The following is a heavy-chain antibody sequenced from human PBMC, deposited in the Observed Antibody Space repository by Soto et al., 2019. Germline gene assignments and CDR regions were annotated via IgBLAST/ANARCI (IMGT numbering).Heavy chain of an antibody. CDR3: AKDRYLDHDSRGYLFDN. CDR2: ISRFGDIT. V-gene: IGHV3-23*01. CDR1: GFTFNIYA. Sequence: EVQLLESGGDLIQPGGSLRLPCAASGFTFNIYAMPWVRQAPGKGLGWVPAISRFGDITYYADSVEGRFSISRDNSKNTLYLQMNSLRAEDTAVYYCAKDRYLDHDSRGYLFDNWGQGTLVTVSS. D-gene: IGHD3-22*01. J-gene: IGHJ4*02.